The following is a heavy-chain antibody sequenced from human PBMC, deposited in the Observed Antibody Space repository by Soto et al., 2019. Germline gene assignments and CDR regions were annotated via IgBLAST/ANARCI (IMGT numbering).Heavy chain of an antibody. J-gene: IGHJ6*02. Sequence: GGSVRLSCAASGFTFSRYGMHWVRQAPGKWLGGVAVIWYDGSNEYYADSVKGRFTISRDNAKNSLCLQMNSLRAEDTAVYYCARGRNVRRYGQDVWGQGTTVNVSS. D-gene: IGHD3-10*02. CDR3: ARGRNVRRYGQDV. CDR2: IWYDGSNE. V-gene: IGHV3-33*01. CDR1: GFTFSRYG.